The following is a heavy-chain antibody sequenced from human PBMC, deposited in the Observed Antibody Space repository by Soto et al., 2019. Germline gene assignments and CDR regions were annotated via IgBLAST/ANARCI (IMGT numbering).Heavy chain of an antibody. J-gene: IGHJ4*02. V-gene: IGHV3-23*01. Sequence: SLRLSCEASGFTFYSYAMSWVRQAPGKGLEWVSAITGSGGDTYHADSVKGRFTISRDNSKNTLYLQMNSLRAEDTAVYYCAKGSASGSPYYFDYWGQGTLVTVSS. D-gene: IGHD6-25*01. CDR2: ITGSGGDT. CDR3: AKGSASGSPYYFDY. CDR1: GFTFYSYA.